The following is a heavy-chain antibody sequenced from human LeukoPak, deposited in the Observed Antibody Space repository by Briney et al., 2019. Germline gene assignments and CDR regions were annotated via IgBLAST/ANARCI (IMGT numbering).Heavy chain of an antibody. J-gene: IGHJ4*02. Sequence: ASVKVSCKASGGTFSSYAISWVRQAPGQGLEWMGRIIPIFGTANYAQKFQGRVTVTTDESTSTAYMELSSLRSEDTAVYYCARCRVGYNYYFDYWGQGTLVTVSS. CDR2: IIPIFGTA. V-gene: IGHV1-69*05. CDR3: ARCRVGYNYYFDY. CDR1: GGTFSSYA. D-gene: IGHD5-24*01.